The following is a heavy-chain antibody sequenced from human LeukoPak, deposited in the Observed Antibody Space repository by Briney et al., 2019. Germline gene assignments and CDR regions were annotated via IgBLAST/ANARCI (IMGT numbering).Heavy chain of an antibody. CDR1: GGSISSYY. CDR2: IYYSGST. D-gene: IGHD1-26*01. V-gene: IGHV4-59*01. CDR3: ASGCELGRHAFDI. Sequence: SETLSLTCTVSGGSISSYYWSWIRQPPGKGLEWIGYIYYSGSTNYNPSLKSRVTISVDTSKNQFSLKLSSVTAADTAVYYCASGCELGRHAFDIWGQGTMVTVSS. J-gene: IGHJ3*02.